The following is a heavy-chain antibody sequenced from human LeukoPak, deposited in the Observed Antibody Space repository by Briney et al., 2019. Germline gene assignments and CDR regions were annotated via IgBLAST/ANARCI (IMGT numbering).Heavy chain of an antibody. CDR2: IIPIFGTA. CDR1: GGTFSSYA. Sequence: VASVKVSCKASGGTFSSYAISWVRQAPGQGLEWMGGIIPIFGTANYAQKFRGRVTITTDESTSTAYMELSSLRSEDTAVYYCAREDIVVVPAAPGAFDIWGQGTTVTVSS. D-gene: IGHD2-2*01. V-gene: IGHV1-69*05. J-gene: IGHJ3*02. CDR3: AREDIVVVPAAPGAFDI.